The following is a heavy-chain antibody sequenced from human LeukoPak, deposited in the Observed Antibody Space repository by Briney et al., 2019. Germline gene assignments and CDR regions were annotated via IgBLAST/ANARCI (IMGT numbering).Heavy chain of an antibody. Sequence: GSSLRLSCAPSAFTFSNYGMHWVRQAPGKGLEWVAVISFDGDDKYYAGSVKGRFTISRDNSKNTLYLQMNSLRTEDTAVYYCAKGETYSGYGTPYDYWGQGTLVTVSS. CDR3: AKGETYSGYGTPYDY. CDR1: AFTFSNYG. CDR2: ISFDGDDK. J-gene: IGHJ4*02. V-gene: IGHV3-30*18. D-gene: IGHD5-12*01.